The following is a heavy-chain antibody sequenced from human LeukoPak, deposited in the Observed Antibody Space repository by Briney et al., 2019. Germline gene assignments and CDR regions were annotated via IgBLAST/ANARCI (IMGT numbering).Heavy chain of an antibody. D-gene: IGHD4-17*01. J-gene: IGHJ4*02. V-gene: IGHV3-21*01. CDR1: GFTFTTYW. CDR2: ISSSSSYI. Sequence: AGGSLRLSCAASGFTFTTYWMSWVRQAPGKGLEWVSSISSSSSYIYYANSVKGRFTISRDNAKNSLYLQMNSLRAEDTAVYYCARVRGGDYAFDYWGQGTLVTVSS. CDR3: ARVRGGDYAFDY.